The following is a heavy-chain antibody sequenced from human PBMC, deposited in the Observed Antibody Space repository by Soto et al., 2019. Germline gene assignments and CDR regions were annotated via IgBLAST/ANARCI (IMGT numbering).Heavy chain of an antibody. CDR3: ARGQWLRLYYYGMDV. D-gene: IGHD5-12*01. V-gene: IGHV4-61*01. Sequence: SETLSLTCTVPGGSVSSGSYYWSWIRQPPGKGLEWIGYIYYSGSTNYNPSLKSRVTISVDTSKNQFSLKLSSVTAADTAVYYCARGQWLRLYYYGMDVWGQGTTVTVSS. CDR2: IYYSGST. J-gene: IGHJ6*02. CDR1: GGSVSSGSYY.